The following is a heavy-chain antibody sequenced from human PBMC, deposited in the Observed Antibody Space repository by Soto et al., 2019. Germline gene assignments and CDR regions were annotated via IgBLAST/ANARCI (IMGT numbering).Heavy chain of an antibody. CDR3: AKAPQLRASHYYYGMDV. V-gene: IGHV3-23*01. CDR2: ISGSGGST. Sequence: PGGSLRLSCAASGFTFSSYAMSWVRQAPGKGLEWVSAISGSGGSTYYADSVKGRFTISRDNSKNTLYLQMNSLRAEDTAVYYCAKAPQLRASHYYYGMDVWGQGTTVTVSS. J-gene: IGHJ6*02. CDR1: GFTFSSYA. D-gene: IGHD2-2*01.